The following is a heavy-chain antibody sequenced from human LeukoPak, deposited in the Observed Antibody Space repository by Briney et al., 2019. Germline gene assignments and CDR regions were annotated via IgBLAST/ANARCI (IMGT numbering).Heavy chain of an antibody. CDR1: GFTFRRYG. D-gene: IGHD6-25*01. V-gene: IGHV3-23*01. CDR3: AREGFAAASDI. Sequence: GGTLRLSCAASGFTFRRYGMIWVRQAPGKGLEWVSVISGSGGSTYYGDSVKGRFTISRDNSKNTLYLQMNSLRAEDTAVYYCAREGFAAASDIWGQGTLVTVSS. J-gene: IGHJ4*02. CDR2: ISGSGGST.